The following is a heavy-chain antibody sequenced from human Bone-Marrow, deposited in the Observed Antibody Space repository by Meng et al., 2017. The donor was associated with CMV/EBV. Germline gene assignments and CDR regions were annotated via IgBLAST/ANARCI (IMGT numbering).Heavy chain of an antibody. Sequence: GESLKISCAASGFTFSSYWMSWVRQAPGKGLEWVANIKQDGSEKYYVDSVKGRFTISRDNAKNSLYPQMNSLRAEDTAVYYCARDLSASRWGQGTLVTVSS. CDR2: IKQDGSEK. CDR3: ARDLSASR. CDR1: GFTFSSYW. J-gene: IGHJ4*02. D-gene: IGHD2/OR15-2a*01. V-gene: IGHV3-7*01.